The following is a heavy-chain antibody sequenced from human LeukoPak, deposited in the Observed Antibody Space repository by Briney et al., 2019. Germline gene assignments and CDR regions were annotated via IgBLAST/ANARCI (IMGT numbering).Heavy chain of an antibody. J-gene: IGHJ6*02. V-gene: IGHV3-73*01. CDR2: IRSRANSYVT. Sequence: GGSLRLSCAASGFTFSGSAMHWVRQVSGKRLEWVGRIRSRANSYVTAYSAAVTGRFIISRDDSSDTAYLQMNSLTTEDTAVYYCTRHSDTYCSRANCYVDNFYGLDVWGQGTRVTVSS. CDR3: TRHSDTYCSRANCYVDNFYGLDV. D-gene: IGHD2-2*01. CDR1: GFTFSGSA.